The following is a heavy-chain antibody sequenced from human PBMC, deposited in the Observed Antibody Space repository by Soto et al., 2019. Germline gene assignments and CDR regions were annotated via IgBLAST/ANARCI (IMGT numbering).Heavy chain of an antibody. CDR3: ARGDSTDCSNGVCSFFYNHEMYV. D-gene: IGHD2-8*01. Sequence: GSAVKPSCKASGYSFTDYHIHWVRQAPGQGLEWLGRINPKSGGTSTAQKFQGWVTMTTDTSISTASMELTRLTSDDTAIYYCARGDSTDCSNGVCSFFYNHEMYVWG. CDR2: INPKSGGT. J-gene: IGHJ6*02. CDR1: GYSFTDYH. V-gene: IGHV1-2*04.